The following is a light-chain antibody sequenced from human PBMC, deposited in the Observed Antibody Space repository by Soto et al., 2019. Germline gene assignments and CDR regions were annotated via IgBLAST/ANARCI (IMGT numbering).Light chain of an antibody. V-gene: IGKV3-15*01. J-gene: IGKJ1*01. Sequence: ESVLTQSPGTLSLSPGGRSTLSCMASQSINGNYLHWYQQKPGKAPRLLIYGASTRATGIPARFSGSGSGTEFTLTISSLPSEDFEVYYCQQYNNWPRTFGQGTKVDIK. CDR1: QSINGNY. CDR3: QQYNNWPRT. CDR2: GAS.